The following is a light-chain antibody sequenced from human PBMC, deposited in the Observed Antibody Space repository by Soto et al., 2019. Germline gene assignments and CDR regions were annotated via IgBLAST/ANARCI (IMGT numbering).Light chain of an antibody. CDR3: SSHTSTSTWV. J-gene: IGLJ3*02. CDR2: EVG. V-gene: IGLV2-14*01. CDR1: SSDIGDYNY. Sequence: QSALTQPASVSGSPGQSITISCTGTSSDIGDYNYVSWYQQHPGKAPKLIIFEVGDRPSGVSNRFSGSKSGYTASLTISGLQAEDEADYYCSSHTSTSTWVFGAGT.